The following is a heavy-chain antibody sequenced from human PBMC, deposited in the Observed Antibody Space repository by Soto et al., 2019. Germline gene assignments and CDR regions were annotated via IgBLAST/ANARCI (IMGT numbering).Heavy chain of an antibody. CDR1: GGTFSSYA. D-gene: IGHD5-12*01. CDR3: ARERDGYNYPPYYFDY. Sequence: QVQLVQSGAEVKKPGSSVKVSCKASGGTFSSYAISWVRQAPGQGLEWMGGIIPIFGTANYAQKFQGRVTITADESTSTAYMELSSLRSEDTAVYYGARERDGYNYPPYYFDYWGQGTLVTVSS. CDR2: IIPIFGTA. J-gene: IGHJ4*02. V-gene: IGHV1-69*12.